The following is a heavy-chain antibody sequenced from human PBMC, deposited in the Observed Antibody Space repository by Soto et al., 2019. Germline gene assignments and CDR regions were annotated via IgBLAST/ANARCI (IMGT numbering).Heavy chain of an antibody. Sequence: SETLSLTCTVSGGSVSSGSYYWSWIRQPPGKGLEWIGYIYYSGSTNYNPSLKSRVTISVDTSKNQYSLKLSSVTAADTAVYYCARVYSSSSDYYYGMDVWGQGTTVTVSS. CDR1: GGSVSSGSYY. V-gene: IGHV4-61*01. J-gene: IGHJ6*02. CDR3: ARVYSSSSDYYYGMDV. D-gene: IGHD6-6*01. CDR2: IYYSGST.